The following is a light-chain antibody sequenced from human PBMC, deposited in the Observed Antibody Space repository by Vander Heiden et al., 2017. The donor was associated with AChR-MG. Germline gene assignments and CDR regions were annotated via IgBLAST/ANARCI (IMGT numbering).Light chain of an antibody. J-gene: IGLJ2*01. CDR2: GNN. Sequence: HSLLTQPPPASGTPAQSVTICCAGSSTDIGVNAVNWYQQLPGTAPKLLIYGNNLRPSGVPDRFSGSKSGTSASLAISGLQSEDEATYYCSTWDDSLNGLVIFGGGTKLTVL. CDR1: STDIGVNA. V-gene: IGLV1-44*01. CDR3: STWDDSLNGLVI.